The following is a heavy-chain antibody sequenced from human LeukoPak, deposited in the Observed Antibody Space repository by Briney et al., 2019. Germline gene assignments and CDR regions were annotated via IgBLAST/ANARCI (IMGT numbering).Heavy chain of an antibody. CDR3: ARGIVVVPAAERNYYGMDV. J-gene: IGHJ6*02. D-gene: IGHD2-2*01. CDR2: ISHSGRP. Sequence: PSETLSLTCAVYGGSFSGYYWSWIRQPPGKGLEGVGEISHSGRPDYTPSLKSRVTISVDTSKNQFSLKLSSVTAADTAVYYCARGIVVVPAAERNYYGMDVWGQGTTVTVSS. V-gene: IGHV4-34*01. CDR1: GGSFSGYY.